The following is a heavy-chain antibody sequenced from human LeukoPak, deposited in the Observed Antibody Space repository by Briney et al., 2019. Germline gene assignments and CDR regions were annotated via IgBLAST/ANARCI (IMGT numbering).Heavy chain of an antibody. CDR2: ISYDGSNK. D-gene: IGHD3-10*01. V-gene: IGHV3-30*04. J-gene: IGHJ4*02. Sequence: GGSLRLSCAASGFTFSSYAMLWVRQAPGKGLEWVAVISYDGSNKYYADSVKGRFTISRDNSKNTVYLQMNSLRADDTAVYYCARESTGTFDYWGQGTLVTVSS. CDR1: GFTFSSYA. CDR3: ARESTGTFDY.